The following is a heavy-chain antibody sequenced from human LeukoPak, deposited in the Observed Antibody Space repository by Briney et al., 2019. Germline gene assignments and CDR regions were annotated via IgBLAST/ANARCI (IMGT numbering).Heavy chain of an antibody. D-gene: IGHD4-23*01. CDR2: ISGSGGST. Sequence: GGTLRLSCAASGFTFSSYGMSWVRQAPGKGLEWVSAISGSGGSTYYADSVKGRFTISRDNAKNSLYLQMNSLRAEDTAVYYCARRDPYGGDYGDYWGQGTLVTVSS. J-gene: IGHJ4*02. CDR3: ARRDPYGGDYGDY. V-gene: IGHV3-23*01. CDR1: GFTFSSYG.